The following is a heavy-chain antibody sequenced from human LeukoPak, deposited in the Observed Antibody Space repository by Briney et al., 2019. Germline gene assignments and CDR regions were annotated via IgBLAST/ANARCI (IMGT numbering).Heavy chain of an antibody. Sequence: GGSLRLSCAASGFTFSSYAMSWVRQAPGKGLEWVSAISGSGGSTYYADSVKGRFTISRDNSKNTLYLQMNSLRAEDTAVYYCAKDRGVGGMIVVFSFDYWGQGTLVTVSS. CDR2: ISGSGGST. V-gene: IGHV3-23*01. J-gene: IGHJ4*02. D-gene: IGHD3-22*01. CDR3: AKDRGVGGMIVVFSFDY. CDR1: GFTFSSYA.